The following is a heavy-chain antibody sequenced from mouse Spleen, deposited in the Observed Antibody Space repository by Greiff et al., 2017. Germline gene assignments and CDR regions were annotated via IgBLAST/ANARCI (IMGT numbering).Heavy chain of an antibody. CDR1: GYTFTSYW. Sequence: VQLQQPGAELVMPGASVKLSCKASGYTFTSYWMHWVKQRTEQGLEWIGRIDPEDGETKYAPKFQGKATITADTSSNTAYLQLSSLTSEDTAVYYCARDWYFDVWGAGTTVTVSS. J-gene: IGHJ1*01. CDR3: ARDWYFDV. V-gene: IGHV14-2*01. CDR2: IDPEDGET.